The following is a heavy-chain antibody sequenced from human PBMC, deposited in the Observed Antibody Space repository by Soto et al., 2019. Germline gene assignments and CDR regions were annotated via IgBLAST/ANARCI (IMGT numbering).Heavy chain of an antibody. Sequence: VGSLRLSGAGSGFTFSSYGMHWVRHAPGKGLEWVAVIWYDGSNKYYADSVKGRFTISRDNSKNTLYLQMNSLRAEDTAVYYCAREVRGDCSSTSCYPYYYYYGMDVWGQGTTVTVSS. J-gene: IGHJ6*02. CDR3: AREVRGDCSSTSCYPYYYYYGMDV. CDR2: IWYDGSNK. CDR1: GFTFSSYG. V-gene: IGHV3-33*01. D-gene: IGHD2-2*01.